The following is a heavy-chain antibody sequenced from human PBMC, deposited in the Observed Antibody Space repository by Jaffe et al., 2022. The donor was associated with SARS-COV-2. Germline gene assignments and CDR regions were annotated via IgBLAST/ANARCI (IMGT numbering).Heavy chain of an antibody. D-gene: IGHD3-22*01. Sequence: QVQLVESGGGVVQPGRSLRLSCAASGFTFSSYGMHWVRQAPGKGLEWVAVIWYDGSNKYYADSVKGRFTISRDNSKNTLYLQMNSLRAEDTAVYYCAREGYYDVGAFDIWGQGTMVTVSS. CDR3: AREGYYDVGAFDI. J-gene: IGHJ3*02. V-gene: IGHV3-33*01. CDR1: GFTFSSYG. CDR2: IWYDGSNK.